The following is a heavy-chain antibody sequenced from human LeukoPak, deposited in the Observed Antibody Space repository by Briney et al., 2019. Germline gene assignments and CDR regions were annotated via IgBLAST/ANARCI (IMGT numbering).Heavy chain of an antibody. D-gene: IGHD1-26*01. Sequence: ASVKVSCKAFGYTFTSNYMHWVRQAPGQGPEWMGVISPSGGSTTYAQKFQGRVTLTRDMSTSTDYLELSSLRSDGTAVYYCARADSWGAKASRFDYWGQGTLVTVSS. CDR2: ISPSGGST. CDR3: ARADSWGAKASRFDY. J-gene: IGHJ4*02. CDR1: GYTFTSNY. V-gene: IGHV1-46*01.